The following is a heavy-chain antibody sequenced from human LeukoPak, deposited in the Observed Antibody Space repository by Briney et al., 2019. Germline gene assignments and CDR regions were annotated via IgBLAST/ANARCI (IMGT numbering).Heavy chain of an antibody. J-gene: IGHJ4*02. CDR2: IYHSGST. D-gene: IGHD6-19*01. CDR1: GVSITSYF. Sequence: SETLSLTCTVSGVSITSYFWSWIRQPPGRGLEWIGYIYHSGSTNSNPSLKSRVSILLDTSKNQFSLKLSSVTAADTAVYYCARGRVPGAWGQGTLVTVSS. CDR3: ARGRVPGA. V-gene: IGHV4-59*01.